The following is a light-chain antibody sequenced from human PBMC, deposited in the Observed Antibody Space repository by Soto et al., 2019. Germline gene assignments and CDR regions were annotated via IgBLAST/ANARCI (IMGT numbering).Light chain of an antibody. CDR2: DAS. V-gene: IGKV1-5*01. Sequence: DIHMTQSPSSLSVSVGDRVTITCRTSQNINAWLAWYQQRPGQAPKLLIYDASTVQSGVPSRFSGSGYGTEFTLTISSLQPDDSATYYCQHYSLYSPWTFGQGTKVESK. J-gene: IGKJ1*01. CDR3: QHYSLYSPWT. CDR1: QNINAW.